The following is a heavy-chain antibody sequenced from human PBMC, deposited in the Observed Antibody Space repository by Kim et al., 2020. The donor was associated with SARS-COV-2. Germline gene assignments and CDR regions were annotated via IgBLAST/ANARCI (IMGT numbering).Heavy chain of an antibody. J-gene: IGHJ6*02. V-gene: IGHV3-7*03. D-gene: IGHD2-15*01. CDR2: IRQDGSET. CDR3: ARDYWSPGDV. CDR1: GFTFYDYW. Sequence: GGSLRLSCAASGFTFYDYWMTWVRQAPGKGLEWVANIRQDGSETFYVDSVKGRFTISRDNAKTSLYLQMNNLRAEDTAVYYCARDYWSPGDVWGQVTTVT.